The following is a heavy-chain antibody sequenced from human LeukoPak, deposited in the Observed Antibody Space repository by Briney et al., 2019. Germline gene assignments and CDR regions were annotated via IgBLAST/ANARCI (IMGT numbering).Heavy chain of an antibody. CDR3: ARGRCLGSTNCYYFDS. J-gene: IGHJ4*02. V-gene: IGHV1-18*04. D-gene: IGHD2-2*01. CDR1: GYTFTGYY. Sequence: ASVKVSCKASGYTFTGYYMHWVRQAPGQGLEWMGWISAYNGNTNYAQKLQGRVTMTTDTSTSTAYMELRSLRSDDTAVYYCARGRCLGSTNCYYFDSWGQGTLVTVSS. CDR2: ISAYNGNT.